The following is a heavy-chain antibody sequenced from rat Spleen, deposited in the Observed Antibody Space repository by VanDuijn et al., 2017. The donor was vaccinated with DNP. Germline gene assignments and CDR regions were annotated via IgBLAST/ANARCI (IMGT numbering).Heavy chain of an antibody. CDR2: INSADST. CDR1: GYSITSSYR. J-gene: IGHJ2*01. Sequence: EVQLQESGPGLVKPSQSLSLTCSVTGYSITSSYRWNWIRKFPGNKLEWMGYINSADSTNYNPSLRSRISITRDSSKNQFFLQVNSVTTEDTATYYCARSRPGIPFDYWGQGVMVTVSS. D-gene: IGHD1-4*01. CDR3: ARSRPGIPFDY. V-gene: IGHV3-3*01.